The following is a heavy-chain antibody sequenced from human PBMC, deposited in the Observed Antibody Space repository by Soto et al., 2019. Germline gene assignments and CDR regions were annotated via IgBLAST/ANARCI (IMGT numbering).Heavy chain of an antibody. Sequence: TGGSLRLSCAASGFTFSGSSMHWVRQASGKGLEWVGRIRSKANSYATAYAASVKGRFTFTRDDSKTTAYLQMNCLKTEATAVYYCTTTPPYSYDFQGTDIWGQGTMVTVSS. V-gene: IGHV3-73*01. J-gene: IGHJ3*02. D-gene: IGHD5-18*01. CDR2: IRSKANSYAT. CDR3: TTTPPYSYDFQGTDI. CDR1: GFTFSGSS.